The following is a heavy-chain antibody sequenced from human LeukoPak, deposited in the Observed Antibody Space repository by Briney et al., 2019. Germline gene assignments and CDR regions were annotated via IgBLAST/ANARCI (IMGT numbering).Heavy chain of an antibody. CDR3: TRVTSWRTGFDY. Sequence: GGSLRLSCAASGFSFEAYGMYWVRQAPGKGLEWVSGITWNSDDMAYADSVKGRFTISRDNAKNCLYLQMNSLTAEDTALYYCTRVTSWRTGFDYWGQGTLVTVSS. V-gene: IGHV3-9*01. J-gene: IGHJ4*02. CDR1: GFSFEAYG. CDR2: ITWNSDDM. D-gene: IGHD1-1*01.